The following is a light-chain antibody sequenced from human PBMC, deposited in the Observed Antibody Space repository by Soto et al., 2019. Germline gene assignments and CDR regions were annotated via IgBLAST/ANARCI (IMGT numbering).Light chain of an antibody. Sequence: QSALTQPPSASGSPGQSVTISCTGTTSDVGGYEYVSWYQQHPGKAPKVLLYEVNKRPSGVPDRFSGSKSGNMASLTVSGLQAEDEAEYYCLLSDSGTNWVFGGGTKLTVL. CDR1: TSDVGGYEY. CDR3: LLSDSGTNWV. J-gene: IGLJ3*02. V-gene: IGLV2-8*01. CDR2: EVN.